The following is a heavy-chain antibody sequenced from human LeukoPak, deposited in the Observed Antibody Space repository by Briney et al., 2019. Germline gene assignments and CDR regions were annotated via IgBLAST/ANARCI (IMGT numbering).Heavy chain of an antibody. D-gene: IGHD3-10*01. J-gene: IGHJ6*03. V-gene: IGHV5-51*01. CDR3: ARHLDGSRGDYYYYYMDV. CDR1: GYSFTSYW. Sequence: GESLKISCKGSGYSFTSYWIGEVRQMPGKGLEWMGIIYPGDSDTRYSPSFQGQVTISADKSISTAYLQWSSLKAPDTAMYYCARHLDGSRGDYYYYYMDVWGKGTTVTVSS. CDR2: IYPGDSDT.